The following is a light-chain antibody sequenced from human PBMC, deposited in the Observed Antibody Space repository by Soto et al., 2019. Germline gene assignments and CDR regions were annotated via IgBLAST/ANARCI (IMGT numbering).Light chain of an antibody. V-gene: IGKV1-5*03. J-gene: IGKJ1*01. CDR2: RAS. CDR3: QQYNFYSWT. Sequence: DIQMTQSPSTLSASVGDTVTITCRASQSISSWLAWYQQKPGKAPKVLIYRASKLESGVPSRFSGSGSGTEFTLTISSLLPEDFATYYCQQYNFYSWTFGQGTKVDI. CDR1: QSISSW.